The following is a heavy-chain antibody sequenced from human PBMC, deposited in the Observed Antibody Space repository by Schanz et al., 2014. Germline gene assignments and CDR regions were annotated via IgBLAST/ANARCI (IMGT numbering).Heavy chain of an antibody. Sequence: EVQLVQSGGGLVQPGGSLRLSCAASGFIFGSSVMAWVRQAPGKGLEWVSGITGASDHIDYAESVKGRFTISRDNSKNTLYLQMDSRRAEDTAVYFCAKKVPAYNPFDSWGQGTLGTVSS. V-gene: IGHV3-23*04. CDR1: GFIFGSSV. CDR2: ITGASDHI. CDR3: AKKVPAYNPFDS. D-gene: IGHD1-1*01. J-gene: IGHJ4*02.